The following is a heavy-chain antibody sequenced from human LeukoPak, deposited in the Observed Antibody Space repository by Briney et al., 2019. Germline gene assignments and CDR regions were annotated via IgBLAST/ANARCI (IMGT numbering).Heavy chain of an antibody. D-gene: IGHD1-26*01. CDR3: ARDPRLVGATYYFDY. Sequence: ASVKVSCKASGYTFTGYYMHWVRQAPGQGLEGMGWINPNSGGTNYAQKFQGRVTMTRDTSISTAYMELSRLRSDDTAVYYCARDPRLVGATYYFDYWGQGTLVTVSS. V-gene: IGHV1-2*02. CDR1: GYTFTGYY. J-gene: IGHJ4*02. CDR2: INPNSGGT.